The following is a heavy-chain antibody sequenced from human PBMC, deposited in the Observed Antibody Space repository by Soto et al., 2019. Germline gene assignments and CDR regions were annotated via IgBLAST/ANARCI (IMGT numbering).Heavy chain of an antibody. CDR2: IYYSRST. CDR3: ARLARGYSGYDWAFDY. CDR1: GGSISSYY. V-gene: IGHV4-59*08. J-gene: IGHJ4*02. D-gene: IGHD5-12*01. Sequence: SETLSLTCTVSGGSISSYYWSWIRQPPGKGLEWIGYIYYSRSTNYNPSLKSRVTISVDTSKNQLSLKLSSVSAADTAVYYCARLARGYSGYDWAFDYWGQGTLVTVS.